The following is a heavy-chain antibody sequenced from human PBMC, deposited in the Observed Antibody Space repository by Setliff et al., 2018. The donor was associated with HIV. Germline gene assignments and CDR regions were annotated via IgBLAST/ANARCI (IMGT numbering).Heavy chain of an antibody. CDR2: FDPLKGKM. V-gene: IGHV1-24*01. Sequence: ASVKVSCKVSGYSLTELSMHWVRQVPGKGFEWMGGFDPLKGKMVYAQAFRGRVTLTEVKSTETVHMELRRLGSDDTAVYYCTSFIWALGYFDYWGQGALVTVSS. D-gene: IGHD7-27*01. CDR3: TSFIWALGYFDY. CDR1: GYSLTELS. J-gene: IGHJ4*02.